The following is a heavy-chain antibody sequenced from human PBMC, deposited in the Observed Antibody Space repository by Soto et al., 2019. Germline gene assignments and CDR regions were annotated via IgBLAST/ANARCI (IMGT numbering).Heavy chain of an antibody. J-gene: IGHJ4*02. D-gene: IGHD6-19*01. CDR1: GYTFTSYG. CDR2: ISAYNGNT. CDR3: ARDRYSSGWYGLDY. Sequence: ASVKVSCKASGYTFTSYGISWVRQAPGQGLEWMGWISAYNGNTNYAQKLRGRVTMTTDTSTSTAYMELRSLRSDDTAVYYCARDRYSSGWYGLDYWGQGTLVTVSS. V-gene: IGHV1-18*04.